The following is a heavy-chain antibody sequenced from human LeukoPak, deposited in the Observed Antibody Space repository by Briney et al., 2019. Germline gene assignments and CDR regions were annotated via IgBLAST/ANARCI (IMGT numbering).Heavy chain of an antibody. CDR1: GGSFSGYY. D-gene: IGHD3-10*01. CDR2: INHSGST. V-gene: IGHV4-34*01. Sequence: SETLSLTCAVYGGSFSGYYWSWIRQPPGKGLEWIGEINHSGSTNYNPSLKSRATISVDTSKNQFSLKLSSVTAADTAVYYCARPQYRHYYGSGSYSRGAFDYWGQGTLVTVSS. CDR3: ARPQYRHYYGSGSYSRGAFDY. J-gene: IGHJ4*02.